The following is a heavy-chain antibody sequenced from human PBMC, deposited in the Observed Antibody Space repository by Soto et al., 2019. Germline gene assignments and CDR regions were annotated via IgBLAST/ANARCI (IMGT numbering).Heavy chain of an antibody. Sequence: EVQLLASGGGLVQPGGSLRLSCAASGFTFSSYAMSWVRQAPGKGLEWVSAISGSGGSTYYADSVKGRFTISRDNSKNTLYLQMNSLRAEDTAVYYGAKDLYSYGGFRWYYWGQGTLVTVSS. V-gene: IGHV3-23*01. J-gene: IGHJ4*02. CDR3: AKDLYSYGGFRWYY. CDR2: ISGSGGST. CDR1: GFTFSSYA. D-gene: IGHD5-18*01.